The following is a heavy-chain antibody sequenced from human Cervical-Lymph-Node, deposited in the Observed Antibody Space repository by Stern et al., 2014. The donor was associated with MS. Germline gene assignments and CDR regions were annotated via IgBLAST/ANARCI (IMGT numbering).Heavy chain of an antibody. CDR2: IIPIFGTA. V-gene: IGHV1-69*01. CDR1: GGTFSSYA. D-gene: IGHD1-1*01. Sequence: QVPLVQSGAEVKKPGSSVKVSCKAYGGTFSSYAISWVRQAPGQGLDWMGGIIPIFGTANYAQKFQGRVTITADESTSTAYMELSSLRSEDTAVYYCARSPRLARLEYFDYWGQGTLVTVSS. CDR3: ARSPRLARLEYFDY. J-gene: IGHJ4*02.